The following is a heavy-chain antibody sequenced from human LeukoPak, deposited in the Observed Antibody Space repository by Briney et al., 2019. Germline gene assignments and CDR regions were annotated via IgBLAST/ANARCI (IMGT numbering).Heavy chain of an antibody. CDR3: ARGRRLLWFGELFKGYYFDY. CDR2: INHSGST. J-gene: IGHJ4*02. CDR1: GGSISSYY. V-gene: IGHV4-34*01. D-gene: IGHD3-10*01. Sequence: SETLSLTCTVSGGSISSYYWSWIRQPPGKGLEWIGEINHSGSTNYNPSLKSRVTISVDTSKNQFSLKLSSVTAADTAVYYCARGRRLLWFGELFKGYYFDYWGQGTLVTVSS.